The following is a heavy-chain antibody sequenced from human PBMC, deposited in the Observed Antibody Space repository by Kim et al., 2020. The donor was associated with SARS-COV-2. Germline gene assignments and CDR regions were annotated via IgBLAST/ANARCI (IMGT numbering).Heavy chain of an antibody. CDR1: GYTFTSYY. D-gene: IGHD5-12*01. Sequence: ASVKVSCKASGYTFTSYYMHWVRQAPGQGLEWMGIINPSGGSTSYAQKFQGRVTMTRDTSTSTVYMELSSLRSEDTAVYYCARDRDIVATIPGAWGYWGQGTLVTVSS. J-gene: IGHJ4*02. V-gene: IGHV1-46*01. CDR3: ARDRDIVATIPGAWGY. CDR2: INPSGGST.